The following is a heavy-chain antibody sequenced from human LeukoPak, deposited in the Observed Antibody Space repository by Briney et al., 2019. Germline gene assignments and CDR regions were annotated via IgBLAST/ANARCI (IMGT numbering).Heavy chain of an antibody. CDR3: ARDRRTAMVPDPFDY. J-gene: IGHJ4*02. D-gene: IGHD5-18*01. V-gene: IGHV1-18*01. CDR1: GYTFTSYA. Sequence: ASVKVSCKASGYTFTSYAMNWVRQAPGQGLEWMGWISAYNGNTNYAQKLQGRVTMTTDTSTSTAYMELRSLRSDDTAVYYCARDRRTAMVPDPFDYWGQGTLVTVSS. CDR2: ISAYNGNT.